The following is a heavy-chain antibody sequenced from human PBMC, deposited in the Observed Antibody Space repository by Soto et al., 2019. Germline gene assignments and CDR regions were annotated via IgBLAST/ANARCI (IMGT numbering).Heavy chain of an antibody. CDR1: GGPISSYY. Sequence: PSETLSLTCTVSGGPISSYYWSWIRQPAGKGLEWIGRMYPSGSTNYNPSLKSRVTMSVDTSKNQFSLKLNSVTAADTAVYYCARYCNNATCYRWFDPWGQGTLVTVSS. D-gene: IGHD2-2*01. CDR2: MYPSGST. J-gene: IGHJ5*02. CDR3: ARYCNNATCYRWFDP. V-gene: IGHV4-4*07.